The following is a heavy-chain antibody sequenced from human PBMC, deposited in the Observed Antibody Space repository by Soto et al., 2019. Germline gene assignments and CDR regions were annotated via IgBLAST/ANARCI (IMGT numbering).Heavy chain of an antibody. D-gene: IGHD5-18*01. Sequence: PSETLSLTCTVSGGSISSYYWSWIRQPAGKGLEWIGRIYTSGSTNYNPSLKSRVTMSVDTSKNQFSLKLSSVTAADTAVYYCARDIQLRFGGRNGMDVWGQGTTVTVSS. V-gene: IGHV4-4*07. CDR2: IYTSGST. J-gene: IGHJ6*02. CDR1: GGSISSYY. CDR3: ARDIQLRFGGRNGMDV.